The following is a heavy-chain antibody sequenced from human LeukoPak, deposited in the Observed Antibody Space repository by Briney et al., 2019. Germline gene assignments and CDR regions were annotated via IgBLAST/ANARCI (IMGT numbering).Heavy chain of an antibody. CDR1: GLTVGTNY. D-gene: IGHD3-22*01. CDR3: TAGSSGVFDY. V-gene: IGHV3-53*01. J-gene: IGHJ4*02. CDR2: VYSGGGT. Sequence: PGGSLRLSCADSGLTVGTNYMYWVRQAPGRGLEWVSVVYSGGGTYYADSVKGRFTISRDNSKKRLYLQMNSLRAEDTAVYYCTAGSSGVFDYWGQGTLVTVSS.